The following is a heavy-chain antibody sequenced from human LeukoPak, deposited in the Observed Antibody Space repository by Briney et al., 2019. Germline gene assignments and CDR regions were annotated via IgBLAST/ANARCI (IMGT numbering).Heavy chain of an antibody. CDR3: ARMGDTAMAYFDY. J-gene: IGHJ4*02. CDR2: ISSSSSTI. CDR1: GFTFSSYS. D-gene: IGHD5-18*01. Sequence: GGSLRLSCAASGFTFSSYSMNWVRQAPGKGLEWVSYISSSSSTIYYADSVKGRFTISRDNAKNSLYLQMNSLGAEDTAVYYCARMGDTAMAYFDYWGQGTLVTVSS. V-gene: IGHV3-48*04.